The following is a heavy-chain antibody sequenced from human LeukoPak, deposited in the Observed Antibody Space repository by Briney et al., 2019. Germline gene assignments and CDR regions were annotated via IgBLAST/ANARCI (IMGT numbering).Heavy chain of an antibody. V-gene: IGHV4-4*07. CDR2: VSDSGRA. J-gene: IGHJ4*02. CDR1: GGSISGYY. D-gene: IGHD2-15*01. CDR3: ARGRDMTPLAAYYSFVN. Sequence: SETQSLTCTVSGGSISGYYWTWIRQPAGKGLEWIGRVSDSGRAYYNPSLESRVTISLDTSNSQFSLKVTSVTAADTAVYYCARGRDMTPLAAYYSFVNWGQGTLVSVSS.